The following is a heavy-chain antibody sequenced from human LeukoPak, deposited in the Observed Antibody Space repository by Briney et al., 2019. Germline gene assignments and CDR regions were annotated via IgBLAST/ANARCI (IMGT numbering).Heavy chain of an antibody. V-gene: IGHV1-18*04. J-gene: IGHJ3*02. CDR1: GYTFPKYG. Sequence: GGSVNETLMSTGYTFPKYGINEVRQAPGQGLEWMGRISAYNGNTNYAQKLQGRFTMTTDTSTSTAYMELRSLRSDDTAVYYCAYSVDKDAFDNWGHRETVSVSS. D-gene: IGHD5-12*01. CDR3: AYSVDKDAFDN. CDR2: ISAYNGNT.